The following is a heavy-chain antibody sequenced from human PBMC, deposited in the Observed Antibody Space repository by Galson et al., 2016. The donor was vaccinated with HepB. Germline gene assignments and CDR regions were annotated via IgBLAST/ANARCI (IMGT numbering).Heavy chain of an antibody. Sequence: SLRLSCAASGFKFSNFWMHWVRHVPGKGLLWVSRISSAGSFPTYADSVKGRFTVSRDNMRNTLFLKMDDLRAEDTATYFCTRQEVTSYSDAFDLWGQGTRVAVSS. D-gene: IGHD2-21*01. CDR2: ISSAGSFP. J-gene: IGHJ3*01. V-gene: IGHV3-74*03. CDR3: TRQEVTSYSDAFDL. CDR1: GFKFSNFW.